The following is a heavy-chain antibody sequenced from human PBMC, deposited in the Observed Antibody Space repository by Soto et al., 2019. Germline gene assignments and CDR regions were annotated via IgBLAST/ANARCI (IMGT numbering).Heavy chain of an antibody. CDR3: AKDYTSGWYGFDY. CDR1: GFTFSSYA. CDR2: ISGSGGST. V-gene: IGHV3-23*01. J-gene: IGHJ4*02. Sequence: GGSLRLSCAASGFTFSSYAMSWVRQAPGKGLEWVSAISGSGGSTYYADSVKGRFTISRDNSKKPLYLQMNGLRAEDTAVYYCAKDYTSGWYGFDYWGQGTLVTVSS. D-gene: IGHD6-19*01.